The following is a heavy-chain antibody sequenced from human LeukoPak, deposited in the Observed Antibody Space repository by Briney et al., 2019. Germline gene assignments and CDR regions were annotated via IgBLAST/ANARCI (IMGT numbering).Heavy chain of an antibody. CDR3: ASCNDSSGYFAY. Sequence: ASVKVSCKPSGYTFTDYAINWVRQAPGQELEYMGWVNTNTGNPTYAQGFTGRFVFSSDSSVSTAYLQITSLKADDSAIYFCASCNDSSGYFAYWGQGTLVTVSS. CDR2: VNTNTGNP. V-gene: IGHV7-4-1*02. D-gene: IGHD3-22*01. CDR1: GYTFTDYA. J-gene: IGHJ4*02.